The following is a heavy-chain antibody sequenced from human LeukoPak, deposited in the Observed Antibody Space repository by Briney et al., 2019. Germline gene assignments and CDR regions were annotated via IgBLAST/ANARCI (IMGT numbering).Heavy chain of an antibody. J-gene: IGHJ4*02. CDR2: FDPEDGET. D-gene: IGHD3-22*01. V-gene: IGHV1-24*01. CDR1: GYTLTELS. CDR3: ATVLDSSGYYYLED. Sequence: ASVKVSCKVSGYTLTELSMHWVRQAPGKGLEWMGGFDPEDGETIYAQKFQGRVTMTEDTSTDTAYMELSSLRSEDTAVYYCATVLDSSGYYYLEDWGQGTLVTVSS.